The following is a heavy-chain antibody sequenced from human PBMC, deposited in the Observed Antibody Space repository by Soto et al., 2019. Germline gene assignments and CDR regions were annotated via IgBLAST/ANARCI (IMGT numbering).Heavy chain of an antibody. Sequence: QVQLQESGPGLVKPSGTLSLTCGVSGGSINIDYWWSWVRQAPGKAPERIGEVHRSGTTNYSQSRKSRVTMSIDKSGNQVSLDLTSVAAADTAVYFCARGFSYRWVYWGQGTLVTVSS. CDR2: VHRSGTT. D-gene: IGHD3-16*02. J-gene: IGHJ4*02. CDR1: GGSINIDYW. V-gene: IGHV4-4*02. CDR3: ARGFSYRWVY.